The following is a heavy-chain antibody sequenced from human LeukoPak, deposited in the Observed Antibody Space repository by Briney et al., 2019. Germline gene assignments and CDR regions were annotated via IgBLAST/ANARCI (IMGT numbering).Heavy chain of an antibody. J-gene: IGHJ4*02. CDR2: IYYSGST. CDR3: ARDEGDYYDSSGYPYFDY. V-gene: IGHV4-59*12. D-gene: IGHD3-22*01. Sequence: SETLSLTCTVSGGSISSYYWSWIRQPPGKGLEWIGYIYYSGSTNYNPSLKSRVTISVDTSKNQFSLKLSSVTAADTAVYYCARDEGDYYDSSGYPYFDYWGQGTLVTVSS. CDR1: GGSISSYY.